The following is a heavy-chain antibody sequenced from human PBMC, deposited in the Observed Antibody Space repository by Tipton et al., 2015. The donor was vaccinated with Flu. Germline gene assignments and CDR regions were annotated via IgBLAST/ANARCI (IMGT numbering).Heavy chain of an antibody. V-gene: IGHV4-38-2*01. J-gene: IGHJ4*02. CDR3: ARLTYYYGSGTSDY. D-gene: IGHD3-10*01. CDR2: IHRSRST. Sequence: TLSLTCAVSGDYISGDYFWDWIRQPPGKGLEWIATIHRSRSTKYNPSLKSRVTISADTWKTQFSLKLSSVTAADTAVYYCARLTYYYGSGTSDYWGQGTLVTVSS. CDR1: GDYISGDYF.